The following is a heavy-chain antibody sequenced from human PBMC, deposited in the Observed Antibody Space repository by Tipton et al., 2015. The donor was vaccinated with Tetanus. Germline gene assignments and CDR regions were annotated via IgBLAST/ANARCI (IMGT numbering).Heavy chain of an antibody. CDR2: SHYSGST. V-gene: IGHV4-61*08. CDR3: VRGRGLGAYSYGFEY. D-gene: IGHD5-18*01. CDR1: GGSVSGGDYH. Sequence: TLSLTCTVSGGSVSGGDYHWSWIRQPPGKGLEWIGYSHYSGSTSSNPSLRSRVTISAVGYKNQISLKLPSVTAADTGVYYCVRGRGLGAYSYGFEYWGQGALVTVSS. J-gene: IGHJ4*02.